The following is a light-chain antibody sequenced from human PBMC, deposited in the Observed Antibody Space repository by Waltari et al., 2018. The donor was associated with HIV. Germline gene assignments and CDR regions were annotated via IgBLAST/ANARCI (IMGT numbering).Light chain of an antibody. CDR3: LQFFSSPRT. Sequence: DIVMTQSPDSLVVSLGERATITCTSSQSVLYNSNNRNHLAWYQQRPGQPPKLLIYWASIREIGVPERFTGSGSGTDFNLTISSLQADDVAVYYCLQFFSSPRTFGQGTKVEI. J-gene: IGKJ1*01. CDR1: QSVLYNSNNRNH. V-gene: IGKV4-1*01. CDR2: WAS.